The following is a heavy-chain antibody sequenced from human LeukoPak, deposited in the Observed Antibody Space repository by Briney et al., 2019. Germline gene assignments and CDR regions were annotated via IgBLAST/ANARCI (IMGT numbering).Heavy chain of an antibody. CDR3: ARRPRLRIVGATTGWFDP. CDR2: INHSGST. CDR1: GGSISSSSYY. V-gene: IGHV4-39*07. D-gene: IGHD1-26*01. Sequence: PSETLSLTCTVSGGSISSSSYYWSWIRQPPGKGLEWIGEINHSGSTNYNPSLKSRVTISVDTSKNQFSLKLSSVTAADTAVYYCARRPRLRIVGATTGWFDPWGQGTLVTVSS. J-gene: IGHJ5*02.